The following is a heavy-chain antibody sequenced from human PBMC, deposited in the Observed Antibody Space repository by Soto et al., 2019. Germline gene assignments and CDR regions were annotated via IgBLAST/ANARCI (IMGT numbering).Heavy chain of an antibody. J-gene: IGHJ4*02. D-gene: IGHD6-19*01. CDR1: GFTFSSYG. V-gene: IGHV3-30*18. Sequence: QVQMVESGGGVVQPGRSLRLSCAASGFTFSSYGMHWVRQAPGKGLEWVAVISYDGSNKYYADSVKGRFTISRDNSKNTLYLQMNSLRAEDTDVDYFAKSHSSGWTLNDYWGQGTLVTVSS. CDR2: ISYDGSNK. CDR3: AKSHSSGWTLNDY.